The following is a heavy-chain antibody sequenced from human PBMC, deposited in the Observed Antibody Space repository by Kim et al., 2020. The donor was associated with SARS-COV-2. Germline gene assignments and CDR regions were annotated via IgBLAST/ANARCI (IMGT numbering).Heavy chain of an antibody. CDR3: ANGVEMASGDY. J-gene: IGHJ4*02. CDR2: T. D-gene: IGHD3-10*01. Sequence: TNYADAVKGRFTISRDNSKNTLYLQMNSLRAEDTAVYYCANGVEMASGDYWGQGTLVTVSS. V-gene: IGHV3-23*01.